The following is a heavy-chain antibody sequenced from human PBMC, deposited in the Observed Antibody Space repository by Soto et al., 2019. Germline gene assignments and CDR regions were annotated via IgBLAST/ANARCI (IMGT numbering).Heavy chain of an antibody. V-gene: IGHV3-7*01. D-gene: IGHD3-3*01. CDR2: IKQDGSEK. CDR3: ARAGSGYSYYYYYYYMDV. CDR1: GFTFSSYC. Sequence: PGGSLRLSCAASGFTFSSYCRSWVRQATGKGLEWVANIKQDGSEKYYVGSVKGRFTISRDNAKNSLYLQMNSLRAEDTAVYYCARAGSGYSYYYYYYYMDVWGKGTTVTVSS. J-gene: IGHJ6*03.